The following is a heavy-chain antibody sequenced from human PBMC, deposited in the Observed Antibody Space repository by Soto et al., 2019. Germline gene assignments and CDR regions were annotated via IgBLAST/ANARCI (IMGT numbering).Heavy chain of an antibody. D-gene: IGHD7-27*01. Sequence: SETLSLTCTVSGGSISSYYWSWIRQPPGKGLEWIGYIYYSGSTNYNPSLKSRVTISVDTSKNQFSLKLSSVTAADTAVYYCARANSGRWPIWGQGTLVTVSS. CDR3: ARANSGRWPI. CDR1: GGSISSYY. CDR2: IYYSGST. J-gene: IGHJ4*02. V-gene: IGHV4-59*01.